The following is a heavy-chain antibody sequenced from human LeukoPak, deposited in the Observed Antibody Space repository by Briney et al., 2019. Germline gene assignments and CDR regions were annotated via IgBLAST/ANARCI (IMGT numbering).Heavy chain of an antibody. D-gene: IGHD1-26*01. V-gene: IGHV1-69*13. Sequence: SVKVSCKASGGTFSNYAISWVRQAPGQGLEWMGGIIPIFGTANYALEFQGRVTITADESTSTAYMELSGLRSEDTAMYYCARDRSGSYFLSPGYYYGMDVWGQGTTVTVSS. CDR3: ARDRSGSYFLSPGYYYGMDV. J-gene: IGHJ6*02. CDR1: GGTFSNYA. CDR2: IIPIFGTA.